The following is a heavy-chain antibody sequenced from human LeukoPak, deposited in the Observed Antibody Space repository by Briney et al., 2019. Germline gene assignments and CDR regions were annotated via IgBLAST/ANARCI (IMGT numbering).Heavy chain of an antibody. V-gene: IGHV3-20*04. D-gene: IGHD3-22*01. CDR2: INWNGGRT. Sequence: GGSLRLSCAASGFTFDDYGMSWVRQAPGKGLEWVSGINWNGGRTGYADSVKGRFTISRDNAKNSLYLQMNSLRAVDTALYYCARAVRNYYDSSGINWYFDLWGRGTLVTVSS. CDR1: GFTFDDYG. J-gene: IGHJ2*01. CDR3: ARAVRNYYDSSGINWYFDL.